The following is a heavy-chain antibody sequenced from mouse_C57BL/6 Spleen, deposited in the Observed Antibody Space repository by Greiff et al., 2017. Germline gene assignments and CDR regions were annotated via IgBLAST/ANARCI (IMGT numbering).Heavy chain of an antibody. CDR2: INPSNGGT. J-gene: IGHJ2*01. CDR1: GYTFTSYW. CDR3: AREGGFYSYFDY. D-gene: IGHD1-1*01. Sequence: QVQLQQPGTELVKPGASVKLSCKASGYTFTSYWMHWVKQRPGQGLEWIGNINPSNGGTNYNEKFKSKATLTVDKSSSTAYMQLSSLTSEDSAVYYGAREGGFYSYFDYWGQGTTLTVSS. V-gene: IGHV1-53*01.